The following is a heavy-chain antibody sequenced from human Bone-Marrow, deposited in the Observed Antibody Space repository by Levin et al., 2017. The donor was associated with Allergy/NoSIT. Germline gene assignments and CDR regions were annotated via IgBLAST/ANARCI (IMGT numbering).Heavy chain of an antibody. V-gene: IGHV1-2*04. CDR1: GYTFTDYY. CDR2: IHPNRGDT. D-gene: IGHD2-8*02. J-gene: IGHJ4*02. CDR3: ARGFTGMIDF. Sequence: RGESLKISCRASGYTFTDYYIHWVRQAPGQGLEWMGWIHPNRGDTSYAQKFQDSVTLTTDKYINTSYMELTGLRSDDTAVYFCARGFTGMIDFWGQGTLVTVSS.